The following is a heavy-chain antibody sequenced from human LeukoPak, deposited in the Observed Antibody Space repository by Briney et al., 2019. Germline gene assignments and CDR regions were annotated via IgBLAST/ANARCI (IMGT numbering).Heavy chain of an antibody. CDR1: GGTFSSYA. CDR2: IIPIFGTA. CDR3: ARGLGATGGYYFDY. J-gene: IGHJ4*02. Sequence: SVEVSCKASGGTFSSYANSWVRQAPGQGLEWMGGIIPIFGTANYAQKFQGRVTITTDESTSTAYMELSSLRSEDTAVYYCARGLGATGGYYFDYWGQGTLVTVSS. D-gene: IGHD1-26*01. V-gene: IGHV1-69*05.